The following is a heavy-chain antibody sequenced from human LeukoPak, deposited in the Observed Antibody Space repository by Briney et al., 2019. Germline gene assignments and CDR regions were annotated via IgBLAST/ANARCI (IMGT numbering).Heavy chain of an antibody. CDR1: GLRFSRNW. J-gene: IGHJ3*02. V-gene: IGHV3-7*01. D-gene: IGHD7-27*01. Sequence: GGSLRLSCAASGLRFSRNWMSWVRQAPGKGLEWGANIKHDGSQKYYVDSVKGRFTISRDNAKNSLYPQMNSLRAEDTAVYYCARDWGFDAFDIWGQGTMVTVSS. CDR2: IKHDGSQK. CDR3: ARDWGFDAFDI.